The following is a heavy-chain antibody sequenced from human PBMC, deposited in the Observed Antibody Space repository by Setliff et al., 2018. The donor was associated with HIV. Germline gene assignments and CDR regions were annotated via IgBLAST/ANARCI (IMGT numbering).Heavy chain of an antibody. CDR2: IYYSGSA. J-gene: IGHJ6*03. D-gene: IGHD2-2*01. CDR1: GGFISGYY. Sequence: ETLSLTCSVSGGFISGYYWSWIRQPPGKGLECIGYIYYSGSANYNPSLKGRVTISVDTSKNQFSLKLTSVTAADTAVYFCATFVPRTSASRPVDVWGKGTTVTVS. V-gene: IGHV4-59*08. CDR3: ATFVPRTSASRPVDV.